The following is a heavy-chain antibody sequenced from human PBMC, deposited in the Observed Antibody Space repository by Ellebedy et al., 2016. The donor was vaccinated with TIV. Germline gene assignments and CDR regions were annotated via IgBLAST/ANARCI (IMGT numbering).Heavy chain of an antibody. V-gene: IGHV4-4*07. J-gene: IGHJ5*02. CDR1: GGSISSYH. Sequence: MPSETLSLTCTVSGGSISSYHYTWIRQPAGKGLEWIGRIHTSGITNYNPSFKSRLTMSVDTSKNQFSLKLSSVTAADTAVYYWARVTSDWCDPWGQGTLVTVSS. CDR3: ARVTSDWCDP. CDR2: IHTSGIT.